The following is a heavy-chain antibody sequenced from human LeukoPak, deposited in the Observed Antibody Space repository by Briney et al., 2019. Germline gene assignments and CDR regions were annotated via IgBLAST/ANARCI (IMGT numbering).Heavy chain of an antibody. CDR3: AREGIVGATLNLDY. V-gene: IGHV1-2*02. J-gene: IGHJ4*02. Sequence: ASVKVSCKASGYTFTGYYMHWVRQAPGQGLEWMGWINPNSGGTNYAQKFQGRVTMTRDASISTAYMELSRLRSDDTAVYYCAREGIVGATLNLDYWGQGTLVTVSS. CDR2: INPNSGGT. D-gene: IGHD1-26*01. CDR1: GYTFTGYY.